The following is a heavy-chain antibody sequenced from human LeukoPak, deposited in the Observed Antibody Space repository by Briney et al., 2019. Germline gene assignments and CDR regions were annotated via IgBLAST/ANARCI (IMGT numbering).Heavy chain of an antibody. Sequence: GRSLRLSCAASGFIFDNYAMSWVRQAPGKGLEWVSSISGSAFTTFYADSVKGRFTISRDNSKNTLYLQMSSLRAEDTAVYYCAKNIRTDAYYYYYMNVWGTGTTVTVSS. J-gene: IGHJ6*03. CDR2: ISGSAFTT. CDR1: GFIFDNYA. V-gene: IGHV3-23*01. CDR3: AKNIRTDAYYYYYMNV. D-gene: IGHD2/OR15-2a*01.